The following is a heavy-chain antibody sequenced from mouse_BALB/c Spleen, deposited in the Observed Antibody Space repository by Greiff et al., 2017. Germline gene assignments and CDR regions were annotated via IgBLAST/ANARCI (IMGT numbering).Heavy chain of an antibody. CDR1: GYTFTSYW. V-gene: IGHV1S81*02. D-gene: IGHD2-1*01. Sequence: LQPGAELVKPGASVKLSCKASGYTFTSYWMHWVKQRPGQGLEWIGEINPSNGRTNYNEKFKSKATLTVDKSSSTAYMQLSSLTSEDSAVYYCARLPYGNYGYFDVWGAGTTVTVSS. CDR3: ARLPYGNYGYFDV. CDR2: INPSNGRT. J-gene: IGHJ1*01.